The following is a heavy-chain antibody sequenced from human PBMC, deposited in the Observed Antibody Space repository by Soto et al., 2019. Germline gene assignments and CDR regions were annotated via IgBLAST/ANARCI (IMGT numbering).Heavy chain of an antibody. CDR2: ITAYTDNT. J-gene: IGHJ4*02. CDR3: ARDGEAAAGTGWW. Sequence: QVQLVQSGAEVKKPGASVKVSCKASGYTFTSYGINWVRQAPGQGLEWMGWITAYTDNTNYAQKFQGRVTMTTDTSRSPAYMELRSLRADDTAVYFCARDGEAAAGTGWWWGQGTLVTVSS. V-gene: IGHV1-18*01. D-gene: IGHD6-13*01. CDR1: GYTFTSYG.